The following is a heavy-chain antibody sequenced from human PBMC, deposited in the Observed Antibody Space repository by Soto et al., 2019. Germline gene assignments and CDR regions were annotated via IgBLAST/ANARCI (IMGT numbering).Heavy chain of an antibody. V-gene: IGHV3-11*03. D-gene: IGHD3-10*01. CDR3: ARPPHVFEVFDV. Sequence: PGGSLRLSCAASGFNFSDYYMNWVRQAPGKGLEWVSYISVSSSYTNYAASVKGRFTVSRDNARNSLYLQMNSLRAEDTAVYYCARPPHVFEVFDVWGQGTMVTVSS. CDR2: ISVSSSYT. CDR1: GFNFSDYY. J-gene: IGHJ3*01.